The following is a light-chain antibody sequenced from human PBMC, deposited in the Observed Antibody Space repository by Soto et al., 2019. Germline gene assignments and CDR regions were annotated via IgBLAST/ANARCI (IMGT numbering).Light chain of an antibody. J-gene: IGLJ1*01. CDR1: SSDVGSYNL. CDR3: SSYAGSSTLLYV. Sequence: QSVLTQPASVSGSPGQSITISCTGTSSDVGSYNLVSWYQQHPGKAPKPMIYEGSKRPSGVSNRFSGSKSGNTASLTISGLQAEDEADYHCSSYAGSSTLLYVFGTGTKVTVL. V-gene: IGLV2-23*01. CDR2: EGS.